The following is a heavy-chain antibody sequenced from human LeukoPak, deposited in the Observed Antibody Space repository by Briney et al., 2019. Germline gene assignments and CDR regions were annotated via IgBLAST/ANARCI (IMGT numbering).Heavy chain of an antibody. CDR2: IYTSGST. V-gene: IGHV4-4*07. Sequence: SETLSLTYTVSGGSISSCYWSWIRQPAGKGLEWIGRIYTSGSTNYNPSLKSRVTMSVDTSKNQFSLKLSSVTAADTAAYYCARAPAGPGYYYYYYGMDVWGQGTTVTVSS. J-gene: IGHJ6*02. CDR1: GGSISSCY. D-gene: IGHD6-13*01. CDR3: ARAPAGPGYYYYYYGMDV.